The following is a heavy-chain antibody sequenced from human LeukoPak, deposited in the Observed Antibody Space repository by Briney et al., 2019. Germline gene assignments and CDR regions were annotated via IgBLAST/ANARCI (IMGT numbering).Heavy chain of an antibody. CDR3: ARLGYDYLLYYYMDV. Sequence: SETLSLTCAVSGYSISSGYYWGWIRQPPGKGLEWIGSIYHSGSTCYNPSLKSRVTISVDTSKNQFSLKQSSVTAADTAVYYCARLGYDYLLYYYMDVWGKGTTVTVSS. CDR1: GYSISSGYY. V-gene: IGHV4-38-2*01. D-gene: IGHD4-11*01. CDR2: IYHSGST. J-gene: IGHJ6*03.